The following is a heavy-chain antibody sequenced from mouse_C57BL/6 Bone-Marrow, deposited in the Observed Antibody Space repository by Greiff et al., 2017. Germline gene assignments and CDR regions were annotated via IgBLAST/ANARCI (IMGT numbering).Heavy chain of an antibody. D-gene: IGHD1-1*01. V-gene: IGHV14-4*01. J-gene: IGHJ1*03. CDR3: TYYYGSSGWYFDV. CDR1: GFNINDDY. CDR2: IDPENGDT. Sequence: EVQLQQSGAELVRPGASVKLSCTASGFNINDDYMPWVKQRPEQGLEWIGWIDPENGDTEYASKFQGKATITAATSSNTAYMQLSSLTSEDTAVYYCTYYYGSSGWYFDVWGTGTTVTVSA.